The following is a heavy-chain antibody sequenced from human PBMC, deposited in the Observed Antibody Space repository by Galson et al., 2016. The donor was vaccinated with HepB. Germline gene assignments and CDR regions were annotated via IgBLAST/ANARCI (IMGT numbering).Heavy chain of an antibody. Sequence: SVKVSCKASGYTFTGHYMHWVRQAPGQGLEWMGWINPNSGGTNYAQKFQGWVTIGRDSSISTAYMELRGLKSDDTAVYYCARSYCSDSGCFPHGMDVWGQGTTVTVSS. CDR2: INPNSGGT. J-gene: IGHJ6*02. CDR3: ARSYCSDSGCFPHGMDV. CDR1: GYTFTGHY. D-gene: IGHD2-15*01. V-gene: IGHV1-2*04.